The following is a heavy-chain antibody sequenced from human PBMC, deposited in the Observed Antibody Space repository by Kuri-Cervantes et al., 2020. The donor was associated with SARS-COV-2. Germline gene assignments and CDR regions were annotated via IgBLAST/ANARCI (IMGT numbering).Heavy chain of an antibody. CDR2: IIPIFGTA. J-gene: IGHJ4*02. Sequence: SVKVSCKASGYTFTSYDINWVRQATGQGLEWMGRIIPIFGTANYAQKFQGRVTITADESTSTAYMELSSLRSEDTAVYYCAREGPRDEHSSSSAYFDYWGQGTLVTVSS. CDR3: AREGPRDEHSSSSAYFDY. CDR1: GYTFTSYD. V-gene: IGHV1-69*13. D-gene: IGHD6-6*01.